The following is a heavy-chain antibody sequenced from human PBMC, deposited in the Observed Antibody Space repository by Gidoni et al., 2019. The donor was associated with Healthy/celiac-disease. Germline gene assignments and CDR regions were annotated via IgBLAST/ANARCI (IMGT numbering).Heavy chain of an antibody. CDR3: AREVQLERLGSLGYYYYYMDV. J-gene: IGHJ6*03. CDR1: GFTFSSYS. D-gene: IGHD1-1*01. CDR2: IRCISSCI. Sequence: EVQLVESGGGLVQPGGSLRLSCAASGFTFSSYSMNWVRQAPGKGREWVSDIRCISSCINYAESVKGRFTISRDNAKNSLYLQMNSLRAEDTAVYYCAREVQLERLGSLGYYYYYMDVWGKGTTVTVSS. V-gene: IGHV3-48*01.